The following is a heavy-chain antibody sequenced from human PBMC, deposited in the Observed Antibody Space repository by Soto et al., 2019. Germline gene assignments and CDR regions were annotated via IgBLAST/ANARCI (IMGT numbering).Heavy chain of an antibody. D-gene: IGHD3-16*01. CDR2: VHGGGST. J-gene: IGHJ4*02. V-gene: IGHV3-53*01. CDR1: GFTVSSNY. CDR3: AGRLTTAASLDY. Sequence: GGSLRLSCAASGFTVSSNYMSWVRQAPGKGLELVSFVHGGGSTSYADSVKGRFTISRDNSKNTLYLQMDSLRAEDTAIYYCAGRLTTAASLDYWGRGTLVTVSS.